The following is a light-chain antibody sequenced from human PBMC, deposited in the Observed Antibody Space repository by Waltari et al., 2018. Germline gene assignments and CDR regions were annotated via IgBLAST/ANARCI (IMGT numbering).Light chain of an antibody. V-gene: IGKV3-15*01. CDR1: QSISRN. CDR2: AAS. CDR3: QQFNDWPRT. J-gene: IGKJ1*01. Sequence: EVVMTQSPATLSVSPGESATLSCRASQSISRNVVWYQERPGRAPRPLLYAASTRAPDTPARFSGSGSGTDFSLTITGLQSEDSAVYYCQQFNDWPRTFGRGTRVEI.